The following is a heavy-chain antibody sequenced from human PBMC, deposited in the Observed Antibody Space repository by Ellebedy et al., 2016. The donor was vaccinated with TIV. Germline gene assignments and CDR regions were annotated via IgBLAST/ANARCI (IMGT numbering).Heavy chain of an antibody. CDR1: GFTFSSYA. CDR2: FSGSGGST. J-gene: IGHJ4*02. Sequence: GESLKISCAASGFTFSSYAMSWVRQAPGKGLKWVPGFSGSGGSTYYADSVKGRFTISRDNSKNTLYLQKNRLRAEDTAVYYCAKDTWLGESDYWGQGTLVTVSS. D-gene: IGHD3-10*01. V-gene: IGHV3-23*01. CDR3: AKDTWLGESDY.